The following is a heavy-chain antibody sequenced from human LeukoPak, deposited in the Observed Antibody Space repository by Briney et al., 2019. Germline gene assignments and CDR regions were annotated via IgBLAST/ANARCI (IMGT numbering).Heavy chain of an antibody. V-gene: IGHV4-34*01. CDR3: ARGWIAVAGTPDY. D-gene: IGHD6-19*01. CDR2: INHSGST. Sequence: SETLSLTCAVSGGSISSGGYYWSWIRQPPGKGLEWIGEINHSGSTNYNPSFKSRVTISVDTSKNQFSLKLSSVTAADTAVYYCARGWIAVAGTPDYWGQGTLVTVSS. J-gene: IGHJ4*02. CDR1: GGSISSGGYY.